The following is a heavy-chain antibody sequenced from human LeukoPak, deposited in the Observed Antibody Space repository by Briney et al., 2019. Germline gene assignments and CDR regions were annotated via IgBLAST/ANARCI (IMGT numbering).Heavy chain of an antibody. CDR1: GFTFGDYA. CDR3: TLTPRYCSSTSCSHLDY. V-gene: IGHV3-49*04. J-gene: IGHJ4*02. CDR2: IRSKAYGGTT. Sequence: GGSLRLSCTASGFTFGDYAMSWVRQAPGKGLEWVGFIRSKAYGGTTEYAASVKGRFTISRDDSKSIAYLQMNSLKTEDTAVYYCTLTPRYCSSTSCSHLDYWGQGTLVTVSS. D-gene: IGHD2-2*01.